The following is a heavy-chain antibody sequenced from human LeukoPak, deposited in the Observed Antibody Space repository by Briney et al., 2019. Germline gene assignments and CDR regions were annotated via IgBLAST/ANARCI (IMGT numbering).Heavy chain of an antibody. D-gene: IGHD3-10*01. V-gene: IGHV3-48*01. CDR2: ISSSSSTI. J-gene: IGHJ4*02. CDR1: GFTFSNYG. Sequence: GKSLRLSCAAFGFTFSNYGMNWVRQAPGKGLEWVSYISSSSSTIYYADSVKGRFTISRDNAKNSLYLQMNSLRAEDTAVYYCARPHYYGSGSYPQYFDYWGQGTLVTVSS. CDR3: ARPHYYGSGSYPQYFDY.